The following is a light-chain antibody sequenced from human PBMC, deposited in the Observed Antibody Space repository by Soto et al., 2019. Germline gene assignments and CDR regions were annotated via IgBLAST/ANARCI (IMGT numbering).Light chain of an antibody. CDR1: SSDIGGYNY. CDR2: GVS. V-gene: IGLV2-14*01. CDR3: SSYRSSIIPVV. Sequence: QSALTQPASVSGSPGQLITISCTGTSSDIGGYNYVSWYQQHPGKAPKLMIYGVSNRPSGVSGRFFGSKSGNTASLTISGLQPEDEAEYYCSSYRSSIIPVVFGGGTKLTVL. J-gene: IGLJ2*01.